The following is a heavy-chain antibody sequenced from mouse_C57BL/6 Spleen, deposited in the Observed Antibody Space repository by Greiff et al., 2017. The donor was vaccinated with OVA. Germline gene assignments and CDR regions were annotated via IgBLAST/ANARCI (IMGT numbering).Heavy chain of an antibody. Sequence: VKLQESGAELVRPGASVTLSCKASGYTFTDYEMHWVKQTPVHGLEWIGAIDPETGGTAYNQKFKGKAILTADKSSSTAYMELRSLTSEDSAVYYCTSLTTVVATDYWGQGTTLTVSS. CDR1: GYTFTDYE. J-gene: IGHJ2*01. D-gene: IGHD1-1*01. V-gene: IGHV1-15*01. CDR3: TSLTTVVATDY. CDR2: IDPETGGT.